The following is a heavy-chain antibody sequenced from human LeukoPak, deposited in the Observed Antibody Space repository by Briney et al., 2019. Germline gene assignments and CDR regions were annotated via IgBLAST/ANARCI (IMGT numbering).Heavy chain of an antibody. Sequence: SETLSLTCTVSGGCISSHYWSWIRPPPGKGLEWIGYISYIGSTNYSPSLKSRVTISVDSSKNQFSLRLSSVTAADTAVYYCAGDHLALNALDIWGQGTMVTVSS. J-gene: IGHJ3*02. V-gene: IGHV4-59*11. CDR3: AGDHLALNALDI. CDR1: GGCISSHY. CDR2: ISYIGST.